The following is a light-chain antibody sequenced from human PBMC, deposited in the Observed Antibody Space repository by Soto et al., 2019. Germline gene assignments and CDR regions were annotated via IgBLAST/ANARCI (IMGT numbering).Light chain of an antibody. CDR2: GAS. CDR1: QSVSSN. V-gene: IGKV3D-15*01. J-gene: IGKJ1*01. Sequence: EIVMTQSPATLSVSPGERATLSCRASQSVSSNLAWYQQKPGQAPRLLIYGASTRASGIPARFSGSGSGTEFTLTISSLQSEDFAAYYCQQYNHWPWGTFGQGTKVEIK. CDR3: QQYNHWPWGT.